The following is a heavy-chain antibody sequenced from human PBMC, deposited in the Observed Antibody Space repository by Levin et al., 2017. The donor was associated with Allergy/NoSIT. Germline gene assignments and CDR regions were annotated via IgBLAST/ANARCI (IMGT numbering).Heavy chain of an antibody. Sequence: ASVKVSCKASGYTFTSYDINWVRQATGQGLEWMGWMNPNSGNTGYAQKFQGRVTMTRNTSISTAYMELSSLRSEDTAVYYCARTHYYGSPGYYYGMDVWGQGTTVTVSS. CDR3: ARTHYYGSPGYYYGMDV. D-gene: IGHD3-10*01. CDR1: GYTFTSYD. J-gene: IGHJ6*02. CDR2: MNPNSGNT. V-gene: IGHV1-8*01.